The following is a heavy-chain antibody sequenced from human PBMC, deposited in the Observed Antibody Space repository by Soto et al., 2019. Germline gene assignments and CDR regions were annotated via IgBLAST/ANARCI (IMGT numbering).Heavy chain of an antibody. D-gene: IGHD4-4*01. CDR3: ARGILQYYYGMDV. CDR1: GGSISSGGYY. J-gene: IGHJ6*02. CDR2: IYYSGST. V-gene: IGHV4-31*03. Sequence: PSETMSLTCTVSGGSISSGGYYWSWIRQHPGKGLEWIGYIYYSGSTYYNPSLKSRVTISVDTSKNQFSLKLSSVTAADTAVYYCARGILQYYYGMDVWGQGTTVTV.